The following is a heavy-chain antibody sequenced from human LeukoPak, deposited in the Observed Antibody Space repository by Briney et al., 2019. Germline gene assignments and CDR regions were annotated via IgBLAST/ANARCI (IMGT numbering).Heavy chain of an antibody. CDR3: ARVRRNVLLWFGELYPPGGYFDY. Sequence: GASVKVSCKASGGTFSSYAISWVRQAPGQGLEWMGIINPSGGSTSYAQKFQGRVTMTRDTSTSTVYMELSSLRSEDTAVYYCARVRRNVLLWFGELYPPGGYFDYWGQGTLVTVSS. CDR2: INPSGGST. J-gene: IGHJ4*02. D-gene: IGHD3-10*01. V-gene: IGHV1-46*01. CDR1: GGTFSSYA.